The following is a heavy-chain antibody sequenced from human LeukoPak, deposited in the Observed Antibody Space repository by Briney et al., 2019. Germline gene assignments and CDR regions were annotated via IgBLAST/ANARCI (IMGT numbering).Heavy chain of an antibody. Sequence: SSVKVSCKASGGTFSSYAITWVRQAPGQGLEWMGKIIPISGTTSYAQKFQGRVTFTADESTSTAYMELSSLRSEDTALYYCARKLRLGGNWFAPWGQGTLVTVSS. CDR3: ARKLRLGGNWFAP. V-gene: IGHV1-69*15. CDR1: GGTFSSYA. J-gene: IGHJ5*02. D-gene: IGHD1-26*01. CDR2: IIPISGTT.